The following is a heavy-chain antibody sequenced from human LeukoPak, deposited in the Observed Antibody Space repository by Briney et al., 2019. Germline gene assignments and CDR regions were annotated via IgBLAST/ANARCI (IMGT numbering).Heavy chain of an antibody. CDR1: GGSISSSTYY. CDR3: ARLRYSSPIYYYMDV. D-gene: IGHD4-11*01. Sequence: SETLSLTCSVSGGSISSSTYYWDWVRQPPGKGLEWIGSIYYSGTTYYNPSLKSRVTISADTSKNQFSLKLGSVTAADTAVYYCARLRYSSPIYYYMDVWGKGTTVTVSS. J-gene: IGHJ6*03. V-gene: IGHV4-39*01. CDR2: IYYSGTT.